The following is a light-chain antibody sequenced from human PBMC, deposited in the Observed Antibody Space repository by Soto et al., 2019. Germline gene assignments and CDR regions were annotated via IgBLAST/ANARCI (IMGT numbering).Light chain of an antibody. Sequence: QSALTQPASVSGSPGQSITISCTGTRSDVGGYNYVSWYQQHPGKAPKLMIYDVSNRPSGVSNRFSGSKSGNTASLTISGPQAEDEADYYCSSYTSSSTYVFGTGTKVTVL. CDR3: SSYTSSSTYV. V-gene: IGLV2-14*01. CDR1: RSDVGGYNY. J-gene: IGLJ1*01. CDR2: DVS.